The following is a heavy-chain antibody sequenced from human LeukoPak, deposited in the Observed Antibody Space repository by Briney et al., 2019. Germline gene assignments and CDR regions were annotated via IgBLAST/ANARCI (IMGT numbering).Heavy chain of an antibody. V-gene: IGHV3-7*01. CDR3: ARDRVTTSSWPRVEYYYMDV. D-gene: IGHD4-11*01. Sequence: PGRSLRLSCTGSGLTFGDYGMSWFRQAPGKGLEWVANIQQDGSEKYYVDSVKGRFTISRDNARNSLYLQMNSLRAEDTAVYYCARDRVTTSSWPRVEYYYMDVWGKGTTVTISS. CDR2: IQQDGSEK. CDR1: GLTFGDYG. J-gene: IGHJ6*03.